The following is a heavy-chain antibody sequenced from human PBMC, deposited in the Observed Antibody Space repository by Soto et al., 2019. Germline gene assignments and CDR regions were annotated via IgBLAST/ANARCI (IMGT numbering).Heavy chain of an antibody. CDR1: GASISSGDYF. J-gene: IGHJ4*02. V-gene: IGHV4-30-4*01. CDR2: IYDSGSS. CDR3: DREKGYISGPKNFDY. D-gene: IGHD5-12*01. Sequence: SETLSLTCTVSGASISSGDYFWSWIRQSPGKGLEWIGYIYDSGSSYYNPSLKSRVTMSVDTSKNQFSLKLRSVTAADTAAYYCDREKGYISGPKNFDYWGQGTLVTVSS.